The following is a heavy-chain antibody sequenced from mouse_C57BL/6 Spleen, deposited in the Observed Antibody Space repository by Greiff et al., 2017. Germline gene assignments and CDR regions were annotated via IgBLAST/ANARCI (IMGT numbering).Heavy chain of an antibody. CDR1: GYAFTNYL. D-gene: IGHD2-3*01. Sequence: QVQLKEPGAELVRPGTSVKVSCKASGYAFTNYLIEWVKQRPGQGLEWIGVINPGSGGTNYNEKFKGKATLTADKSSSTAYMQLSSLTSEDSAVYFCAREENDGYYSAWFAYWGQGTLVTVSA. CDR3: AREENDGYYSAWFAY. V-gene: IGHV1-54*01. CDR2: INPGSGGT. J-gene: IGHJ3*01.